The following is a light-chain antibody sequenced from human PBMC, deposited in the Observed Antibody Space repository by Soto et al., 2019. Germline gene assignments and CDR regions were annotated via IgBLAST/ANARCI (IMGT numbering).Light chain of an antibody. Sequence: EIVLTQSPATLSLSPGERATLSCRASQSVGNNLAWYQQKPGQAPRLLIYHVSNRATGIPARFSGTGSETDFTLTISSLEPEDFAVYYGQQRDVWIRTFGQGTKLEVK. CDR1: QSVGNN. CDR2: HVS. J-gene: IGKJ2*01. V-gene: IGKV3-11*01. CDR3: QQRDVWIRT.